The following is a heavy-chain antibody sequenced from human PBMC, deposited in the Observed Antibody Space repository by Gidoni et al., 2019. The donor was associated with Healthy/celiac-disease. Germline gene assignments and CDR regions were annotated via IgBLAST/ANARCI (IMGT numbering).Heavy chain of an antibody. CDR1: GGSFSGYY. Sequence: QVQLQQWGAGLLKPSETLSLTCAVYGGSFSGYYWRWIRQPPGKGLEWFGEINNRGSTNYNTSLKSRVTISVDTSKNQFSLKLRSVTAADTAVYYCARVRGRTVTRLDYWGQGTLVTVSS. CDR3: ARVRGRTVTRLDY. J-gene: IGHJ4*02. V-gene: IGHV4-34*01. D-gene: IGHD4-17*01. CDR2: INNRGST.